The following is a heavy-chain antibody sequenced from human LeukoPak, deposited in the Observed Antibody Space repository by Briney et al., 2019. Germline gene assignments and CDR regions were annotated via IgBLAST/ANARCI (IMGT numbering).Heavy chain of an antibody. CDR2: IIPIFGIA. Sequence: GASVKVSCKASGGTFSSYAISWVRQAPGQGLEWMGRIIPIFGIANYAQKFQGRVTITADKSTSTAYMELSSLRSEDTAVYYCARDSYGDYVRWFDPWGQGTLVTVSS. J-gene: IGHJ5*02. V-gene: IGHV1-69*04. CDR1: GGTFSSYA. CDR3: ARDSYGDYVRWFDP. D-gene: IGHD4-17*01.